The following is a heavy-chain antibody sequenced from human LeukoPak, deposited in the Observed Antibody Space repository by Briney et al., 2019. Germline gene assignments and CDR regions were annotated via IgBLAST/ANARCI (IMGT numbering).Heavy chain of an antibody. Sequence: GESLKISCKGSGFSFTTYWSARVRQLPGKGPEWMGIIYPGDSDTRYSPSFQGQVTISADKSISTAYLQWSSLKASDTATYYCARREGYGGKYYFDYWGQGTLVTVSS. D-gene: IGHD4-23*01. CDR1: GFSFTTYW. J-gene: IGHJ4*02. CDR2: IYPGDSDT. CDR3: ARREGYGGKYYFDY. V-gene: IGHV5-51*01.